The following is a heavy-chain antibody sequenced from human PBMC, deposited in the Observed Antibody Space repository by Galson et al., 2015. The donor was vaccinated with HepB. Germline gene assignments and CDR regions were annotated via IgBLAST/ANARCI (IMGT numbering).Heavy chain of an antibody. V-gene: IGHV3-20*04. CDR2: INWSGDST. CDR1: GFTFDDYG. CDR3: AREGRGSGSYDY. J-gene: IGHJ4*02. D-gene: IGHD3-10*01. Sequence: SLRLSCAASGFTFDDYGMSWVRQAPGKGLEWVSGINWSGDSTGYADSVKGRFTISRDNAKNSLYLQMNSLRAEDTALYYCAREGRGSGSYDYWGQGTLVTVSS.